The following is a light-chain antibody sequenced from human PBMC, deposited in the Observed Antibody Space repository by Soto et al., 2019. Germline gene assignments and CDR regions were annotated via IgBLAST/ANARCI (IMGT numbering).Light chain of an antibody. V-gene: IGKV3-20*01. CDR1: QSVSSSS. J-gene: IGKJ1*01. CDR2: GAS. Sequence: EIVLTQSPGTLSLSPGERATLSCRASQSVSSSSLAWYQQKPGQAPRLLIYGASSRATGIPDRFSGSGSGTDFTLTISRLEPEDFAVYYCQHYGISATFGQGTKVEIK. CDR3: QHYGISAT.